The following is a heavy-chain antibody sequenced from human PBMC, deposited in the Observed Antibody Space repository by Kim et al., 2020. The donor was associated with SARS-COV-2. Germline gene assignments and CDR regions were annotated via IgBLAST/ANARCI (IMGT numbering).Heavy chain of an antibody. J-gene: IGHJ6*03. CDR3: ARATKMRYDILTGTHGEYYYMDV. CDR1: GYTFTSYD. Sequence: ASVKVSCKASGYTFTSYDINWVRQATGQGLEWMGWMNPNSGNTGYAQKFQGRVTMTRNTSISTAYMELSSLRSEDTAVYYCARATKMRYDILTGTHGEYYYMDVWGKGTTVT. CDR2: MNPNSGNT. V-gene: IGHV1-8*01. D-gene: IGHD3-9*01.